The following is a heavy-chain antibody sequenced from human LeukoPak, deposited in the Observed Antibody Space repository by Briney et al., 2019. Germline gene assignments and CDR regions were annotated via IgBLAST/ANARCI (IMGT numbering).Heavy chain of an antibody. D-gene: IGHD1-26*01. J-gene: IGHJ3*02. Sequence: GGSLRLSCAASGFTFDDYAMHWVRQAPGKGLECVSGISWNSGSIGYADSVKGRFTISRDNSKNTLYLQMNSLRAEDTAVYYCARGGSYLSAFDIWGQGTMVTVSS. V-gene: IGHV3-9*01. CDR2: ISWNSGSI. CDR1: GFTFDDYA. CDR3: ARGGSYLSAFDI.